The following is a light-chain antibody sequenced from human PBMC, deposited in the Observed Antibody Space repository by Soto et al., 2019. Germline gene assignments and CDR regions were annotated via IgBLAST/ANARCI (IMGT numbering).Light chain of an antibody. V-gene: IGLV2-11*01. CDR1: SSDVGGYNY. Sequence: QSVLTQPRSVSGSPGQSVTISCTGTSSDVGGYNYVSWYQQHPGKAPKFMIYDVSQRPSGVPARFSGSKSGNTASLTISGLQAEDEADYYCCSYAGSYTYVFGTGTQLTVL. CDR3: CSYAGSYTYV. CDR2: DVS. J-gene: IGLJ1*01.